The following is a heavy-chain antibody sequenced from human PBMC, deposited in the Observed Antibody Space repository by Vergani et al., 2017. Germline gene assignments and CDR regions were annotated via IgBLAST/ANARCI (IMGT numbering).Heavy chain of an antibody. V-gene: IGHV1-69*13. CDR2: IIPIFETT. D-gene: IGHD5-12*01. Sequence: QVHLMQSGAEVKKPGSSVKVSCKASGNTFFSHIFSWVRQAPGQGLEWMGRIIPIFETTKYAQKFQDRVTITADGSTTTVYLELSRLRSDDTAVYFCATEGRGALSAVEDSGYDFESWGQGTLVIVSS. J-gene: IGHJ5*01. CDR1: GNTFFSHI. CDR3: ATEGRGALSAVEDSGYDFES.